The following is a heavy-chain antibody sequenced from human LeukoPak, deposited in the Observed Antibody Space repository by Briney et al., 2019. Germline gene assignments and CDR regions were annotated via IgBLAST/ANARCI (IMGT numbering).Heavy chain of an antibody. CDR1: GGTFSSYA. Sequence: ASVKVSCKASGGTFSSYAISWVRQAPGQGLEWMGGIIPIFGTANYAQKFQGRVTITADESTSTAYMELSSLRSEDTAVYYCAREAGYCSSTSRLGHAFDIWGQGTMVTVSS. J-gene: IGHJ3*02. CDR3: AREAGYCSSTSRLGHAFDI. V-gene: IGHV1-69*13. CDR2: IIPIFGTA. D-gene: IGHD2-2*01.